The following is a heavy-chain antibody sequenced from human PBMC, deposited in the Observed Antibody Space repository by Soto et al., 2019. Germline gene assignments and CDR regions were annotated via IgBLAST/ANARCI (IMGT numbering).Heavy chain of an antibody. CDR3: TTDLQAYCDGTTCYAGNYYYDDIAV. V-gene: IGHV3-15*01. J-gene: IGHJ6*02. D-gene: IGHD2-2*01. Sequence: PGGSLRLSCAASGFSFRNAWMSWVRQAPGKGLEWVGHIKSQGDGGTRDYAAPVKGRFTISRDDSKNTLFLQMNSLKNEDTAVYFCTTDLQAYCDGTTCYAGNYYYDDIAVWGQGTTVTV. CDR2: IKSQGDGGTR. CDR1: GFSFRNAW.